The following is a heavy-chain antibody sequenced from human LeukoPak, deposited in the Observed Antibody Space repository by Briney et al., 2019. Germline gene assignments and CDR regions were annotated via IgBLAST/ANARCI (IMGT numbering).Heavy chain of an antibody. CDR1: GFTVSSDY. J-gene: IGHJ4*02. CDR3: ARNWGRRGYSYGFYDY. CDR2: IYSGGST. D-gene: IGHD5-18*01. V-gene: IGHV3-53*04. Sequence: GGSLRLSCAASGFTVSSDYMSWVRQAPGKGLEWVSVIYSGGSTYYADSVKGRFTISRHNSKNTLYLQMNSLRAEDTAVYYCARNWGRRGYSYGFYDYWGQGTLVTVSS.